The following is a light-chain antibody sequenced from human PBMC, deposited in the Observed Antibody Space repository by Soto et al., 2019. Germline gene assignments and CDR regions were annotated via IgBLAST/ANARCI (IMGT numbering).Light chain of an antibody. CDR2: KTS. J-gene: IGKJ1*01. V-gene: IGKV1-5*03. CDR3: QQYKSFWT. CDR1: QSISIW. Sequence: DIQMTQSPSTLSASVGDRVTITCRASQSISIWLAWYQQKPGKAPKLLIYKTSVLESGVPPRSIGSGSATDFTITVSSLQLDVFATYYCQQYKSFWTIGQGTKVEMK.